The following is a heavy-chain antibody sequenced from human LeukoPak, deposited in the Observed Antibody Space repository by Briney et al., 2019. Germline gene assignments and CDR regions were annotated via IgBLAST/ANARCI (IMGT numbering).Heavy chain of an antibody. CDR2: IYHSGST. V-gene: IGHV4-38-2*02. D-gene: IGHD5-24*01. J-gene: IGHJ4*02. CDR3: ARVARRWLQLYYFDY. CDR1: GYSISSGYY. Sequence: PSETLSLTCTVSGYSISSGYYWGWIRPPPGKGLEWIGSIYHSGSTYYNPSLKSPVTISVDTSKNQFSLKLSSVTAADTAVYYCARVARRWLQLYYFDYWGQGTLVTVSS.